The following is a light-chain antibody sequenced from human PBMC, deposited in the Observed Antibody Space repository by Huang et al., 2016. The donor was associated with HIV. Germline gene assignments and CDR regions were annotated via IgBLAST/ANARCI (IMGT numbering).Light chain of an antibody. CDR3: QQYGTLLT. Sequence: EIVLTQSPGTLSLSPGERATLSCRASQSVSNNYLAWYQQKPGQAPRLLIYGASSRATGIPDRFSGSGSGTGFTLTISRLEPEDFVVYFCQQYGTLLTFGGGTKVEI. J-gene: IGKJ4*01. CDR2: GAS. CDR1: QSVSNNY. V-gene: IGKV3-20*01.